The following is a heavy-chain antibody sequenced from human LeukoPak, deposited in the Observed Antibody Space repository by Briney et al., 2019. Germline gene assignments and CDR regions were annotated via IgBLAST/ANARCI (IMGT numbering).Heavy chain of an antibody. CDR3: ARDSGVFWSGYSPYYYYYYMDV. D-gene: IGHD3-3*01. J-gene: IGHJ6*03. CDR1: GFTFDDYG. CDR2: INLNGGST. V-gene: IGHV3-20*04. Sequence: GGSLRLSCAASGFTFDDYGMSWVRQAPGKGREWVSGINLNGGSTGYADSVKGRFTISRDNAKNSLYMQMNRLRAEDTALYYCARDSGVFWSGYSPYYYYYYMDVWGKGTTVTVSS.